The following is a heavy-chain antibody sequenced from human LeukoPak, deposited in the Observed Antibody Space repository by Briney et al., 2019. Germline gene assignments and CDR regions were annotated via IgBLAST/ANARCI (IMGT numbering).Heavy chain of an antibody. CDR2: ISYDGSNK. CDR1: GFTFSSYA. V-gene: IGHV3-30-3*01. J-gene: IGHJ4*02. CDR3: ASFPD. Sequence: GGSLRLSCAASGFTFSSYAMHWVRQAPGKGLKWVAVISYDGSNKYYADSVKGRFTISRDNSKNTLYLQMNSLRAEDTAVYYCASFPDWGQGTLVTVSS.